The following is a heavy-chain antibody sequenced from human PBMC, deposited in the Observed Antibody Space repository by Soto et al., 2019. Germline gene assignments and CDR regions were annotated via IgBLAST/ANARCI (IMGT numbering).Heavy chain of an antibody. D-gene: IGHD3-10*01. Sequence: QVQLQESGPGLVKPSETLSLTCTVSGDSISNYYWNWIRQPPGKGLEWIVYMYHNGGNNYGGINYNPSLRSRVTMSVDTSKNQVSLTLGSLTAADTAVYYCAGDYNSGSYRFDFWGPGILVTVSS. V-gene: IGHV4-59*12. CDR1: GDSISNYY. J-gene: IGHJ4*02. CDR3: AGDYNSGSYRFDF. CDR2: MYHNGGNNYGGI.